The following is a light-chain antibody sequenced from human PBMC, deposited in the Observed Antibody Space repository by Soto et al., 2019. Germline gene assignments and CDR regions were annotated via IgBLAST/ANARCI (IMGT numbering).Light chain of an antibody. CDR2: DAS. CDR3: QQYNSYSPSFT. J-gene: IGKJ3*01. Sequence: DISMNHCPCTLTKTERDRVTITCRASQSISSWLAWYQQKPGKAPKLLIYDASSLESGVPSRFSGSGSGTEFTLTISSLQPDDFATYYCQQYNSYSPSFTFGPGTKVAIK. CDR1: QSISSW. V-gene: IGKV1-5*01.